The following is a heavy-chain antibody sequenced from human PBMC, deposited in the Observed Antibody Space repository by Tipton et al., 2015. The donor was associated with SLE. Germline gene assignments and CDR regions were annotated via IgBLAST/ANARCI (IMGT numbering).Heavy chain of an antibody. D-gene: IGHD3-3*01. CDR2: IYPGDSDT. Sequence: QLVQSGAEVKKPGESLKISCKGSGYSFTSYWIGWVRQMPGKGLEWMGIIYPGDSDTRYSPSFQGQVTISADKSISTAYLQWSSLKASDTAMYFCARICNGIFVSEGDALDIWGHWTMVTVSS. CDR1: GYSFTSYW. CDR3: ARICNGIFVSEGDALDI. J-gene: IGHJ3*02. V-gene: IGHV5-51*03.